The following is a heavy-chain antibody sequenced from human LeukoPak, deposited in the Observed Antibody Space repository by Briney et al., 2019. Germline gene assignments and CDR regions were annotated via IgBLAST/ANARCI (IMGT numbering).Heavy chain of an antibody. D-gene: IGHD5-18*01. CDR2: ISWNSGSI. V-gene: IGHV3-9*03. Sequence: PGGSLRLSCAASGFTFDDYAMHWVRQAPGKGLEWVSGISWNSGSIGYADSVKGRFTISRDNAKNSLYLQMNSLRAEDMALYYCAKGHVDTAFGFFDYSGQGTLVTVSS. CDR1: GFTFDDYA. J-gene: IGHJ4*02. CDR3: AKGHVDTAFGFFDY.